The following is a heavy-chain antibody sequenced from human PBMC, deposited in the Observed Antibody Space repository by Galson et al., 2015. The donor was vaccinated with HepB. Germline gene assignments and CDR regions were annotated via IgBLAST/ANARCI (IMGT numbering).Heavy chain of an antibody. CDR2: IYPDDSDT. Sequence: QSGAEVKKPGESLKISCKGSGYRFSSSWIGWVRQVPGKGLEWMGIIYPDDSDTRYSPSFQGRVSISADKSISTTYLQWRSLKASDTAMYYCARLEGSASFGYWGQGSLVIVSS. D-gene: IGHD2-15*01. CDR3: ARLEGSASFGY. CDR1: GYRFSSSW. V-gene: IGHV5-51*01. J-gene: IGHJ4*02.